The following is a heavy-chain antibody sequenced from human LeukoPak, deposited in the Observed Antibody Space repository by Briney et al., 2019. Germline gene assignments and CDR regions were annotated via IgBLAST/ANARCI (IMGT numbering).Heavy chain of an antibody. CDR2: ISSNSSTI. J-gene: IGHJ4*02. Sequence: GGSLRLSCAASGFTFSSYSMNWVRQAPGKGLEWVSYISSNSSTIYYADSVKGRFTISRDNAKNSLYLQMNSLRDEDTAAYYCARGTARIFDYWGQGTLVTVSS. D-gene: IGHD5-12*01. CDR1: GFTFSSYS. CDR3: ARGTARIFDY. V-gene: IGHV3-48*02.